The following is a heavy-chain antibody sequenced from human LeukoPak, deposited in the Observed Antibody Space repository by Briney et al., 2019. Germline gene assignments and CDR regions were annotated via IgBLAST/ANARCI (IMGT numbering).Heavy chain of an antibody. J-gene: IGHJ6*02. V-gene: IGHV4-59*08. D-gene: IGHD3-10*02. CDR2: IYYSGVT. Sequence: PSGTLCLNCTVSGASLSSDYWSWIRLPPGKGLEWIGAIYYSGVTNFNPSLKRRIALSVDTSRNLFSLKLSSVTAADTAVYYCARREGSHYSVAIWGQGTTVTVSS. CDR1: GASLSSDY. CDR3: ARREGSHYSVAI.